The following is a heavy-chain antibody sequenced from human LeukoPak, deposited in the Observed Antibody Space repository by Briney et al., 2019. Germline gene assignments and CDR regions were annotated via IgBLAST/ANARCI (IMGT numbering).Heavy chain of an antibody. Sequence: GGSLRLSCAASGFTFSNYIMNWVRQAPGKGLELVSSISTGNRHMYYAASVKGRFTISRDDAKNSLYLHMNSLRAEDTAVYYCARDLSGDGYNKFDYWGQGTPVTVSP. CDR2: ISTGNRHM. CDR1: GFTFSNYI. V-gene: IGHV3-21*01. D-gene: IGHD5-24*01. J-gene: IGHJ4*02. CDR3: ARDLSGDGYNKFDY.